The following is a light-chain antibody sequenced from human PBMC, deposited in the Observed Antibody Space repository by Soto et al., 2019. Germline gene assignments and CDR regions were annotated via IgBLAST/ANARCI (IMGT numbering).Light chain of an antibody. J-gene: IGLJ1*01. CDR2: GNT. CDR1: SSDIGAGFD. V-gene: IGLV1-40*01. Sequence: QSVLTQPPSVSGAPGQRVTISCTGSSSDIGAGFDVHWYQHLPGTAPKLLIYGNTNRPSGVPGRVSGSKSGTSASLVITGLQAEDEADDYCQSYENSRTGFYVFGTGTKVTVL. CDR3: QSYENSRTGFYV.